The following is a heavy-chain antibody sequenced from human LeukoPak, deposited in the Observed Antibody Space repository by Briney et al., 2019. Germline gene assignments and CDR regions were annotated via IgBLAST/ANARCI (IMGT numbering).Heavy chain of an antibody. CDR1: GCTIFSSP. CDR3: ARDSAKYSISLSL. V-gene: IGHV1-18*01. CDR2: IRTYNGNT. D-gene: IGHD2-2*01. J-gene: IGHJ4*02. Sequence: ASVKVSCKASGCTIFSSPGSCWLQAPGQGLEWMGWIRTYNGNTAYAQKLQGRVNVTADTCTSTVCMELRSLRSDDTAVYYCARDSAKYSISLSLWGQGTLVTVSS.